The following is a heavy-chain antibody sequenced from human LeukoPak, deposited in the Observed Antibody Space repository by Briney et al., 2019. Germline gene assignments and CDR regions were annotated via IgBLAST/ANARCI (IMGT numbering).Heavy chain of an antibody. Sequence: VASVKVSCKASGYTFTSYGISWVRQAPGQGLEWMGWISAYNGNTNYAQKLQGRVTMTTDTSTSTAYMELRSLRSDDTAVYYCAREGAVAGTENGGYYHYYGMDVWGQGTTVTVSS. V-gene: IGHV1-18*01. CDR3: AREGAVAGTENGGYYHYYGMDV. J-gene: IGHJ6*02. CDR2: ISAYNGNT. D-gene: IGHD6-19*01. CDR1: GYTFTSYG.